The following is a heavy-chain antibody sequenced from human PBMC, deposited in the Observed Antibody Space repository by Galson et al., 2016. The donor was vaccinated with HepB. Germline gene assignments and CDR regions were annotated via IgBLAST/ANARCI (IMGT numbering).Heavy chain of an antibody. D-gene: IGHD6-13*01. CDR3: AREGLAAAGPDY. Sequence: SLRLSCAASGFSFSSHSMNWVRKAPGKGLEWVSSISSSSSYIYYADSLKGRFTISRDNAKKSLFLQMNSLRAEDTAVYYCAREGLAAAGPDYWGQGTLVTVSS. V-gene: IGHV3-21*01. CDR2: ISSSSSYI. J-gene: IGHJ4*02. CDR1: GFSFSSHS.